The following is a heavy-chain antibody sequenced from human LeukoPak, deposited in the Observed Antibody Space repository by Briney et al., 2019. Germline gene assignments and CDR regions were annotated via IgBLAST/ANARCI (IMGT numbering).Heavy chain of an antibody. CDR2: IYTSGGT. D-gene: IGHD2-15*01. CDR1: GVSISSYY. V-gene: IGHV4-4*07. J-gene: IGHJ2*01. Sequence: PSETLSLTCTVSGVSISSYYWSWIRQPAGKGLEWIGRIYTSGGTNYNPSLKSRVTMSVDTSKNQFSLKLSSVTAADTAVYYCARVKCSGGSCYWYFYLWGRGTLVTVSS. CDR3: ARVKCSGGSCYWYFYL.